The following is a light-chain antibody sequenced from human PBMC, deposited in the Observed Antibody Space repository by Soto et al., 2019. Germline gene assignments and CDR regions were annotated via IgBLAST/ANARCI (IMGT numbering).Light chain of an antibody. CDR2: DND. V-gene: IGLV1-51*01. J-gene: IGLJ2*01. CDR1: SSNIGNNY. CDR3: ATWDRSLSVGV. Sequence: QSVLTQPPSVSAAPGQKVTISCTGSSSNIGNNYVFWYQQLPVTAPKLLIYDNDKRPSGIPDRFSGSKSGTSATLGITGLQTGDEADYYCATWDRSLSVGVFGGGTKVTVL.